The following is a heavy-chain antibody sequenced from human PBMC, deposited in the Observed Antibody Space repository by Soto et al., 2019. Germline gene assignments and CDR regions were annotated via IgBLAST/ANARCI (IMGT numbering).Heavy chain of an antibody. CDR2: IYYSGST. V-gene: IGHV4-61*01. CDR3: ASLIPSTSSCYVGFDY. Sequence: QVQLQESGPGLVKPSETLSLTCTVSGGSVSSGSYYWSWIRQPPGKGLEWIGYIYYSGSTNYNPSRTIRVPTSADAAKLRFSLRLSSVTVACTAVYYCASLIPSTSSCYVGFDYWGQGNLVTVSS. J-gene: IGHJ4*02. D-gene: IGHD3-22*01. CDR1: GGSVSSGSYY.